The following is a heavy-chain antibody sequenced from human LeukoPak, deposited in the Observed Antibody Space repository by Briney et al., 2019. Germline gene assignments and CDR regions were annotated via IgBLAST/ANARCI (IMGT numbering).Heavy chain of an antibody. V-gene: IGHV4-39*01. CDR3: ARGPYDILTGYPFDI. J-gene: IGHJ3*02. Sequence: SETLSLTCTVSGGSISSSSYYWGWIRQPPGKGLEWIGSIYYSGSTYYNPSLKSRVTISVDTSKNQFSLKLSSVTAADTAVYYCARGPYDILTGYPFDIWGQGTMVTVSS. CDR2: IYYSGST. D-gene: IGHD3-9*01. CDR1: GGSISSSSYY.